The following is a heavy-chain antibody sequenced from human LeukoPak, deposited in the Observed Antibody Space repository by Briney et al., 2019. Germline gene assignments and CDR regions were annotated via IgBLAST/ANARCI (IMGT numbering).Heavy chain of an antibody. J-gene: IGHJ6*04. V-gene: IGHV3-48*03. CDR2: ISSSGSTI. CDR1: GFTFSSYA. Sequence: PGGSLRLSCAASGFTFSSYAMHWVRQAPGKGLEWVSYISSSGSTICYADSVKGRFTISRDNAKNSLYLQMNSLRAEDTAVYYCAELGITMIGGVWGKGTTVTISS. D-gene: IGHD3-10*02. CDR3: AELGITMIGGV.